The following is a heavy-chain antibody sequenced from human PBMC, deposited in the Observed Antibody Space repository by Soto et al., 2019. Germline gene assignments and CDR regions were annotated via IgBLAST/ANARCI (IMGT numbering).Heavy chain of an antibody. CDR2: IYPGDSDT. D-gene: IGHD6-19*01. V-gene: IGHV5-51*01. CDR1: GYSFTSYW. CDR3: ARHEARYSSGWPAIDY. Sequence: GESLKISCKGSGYSFTSYWIGWVRQMPGKGLEWMGIIYPGDSDTRYSPSFQGQVTISADKSISTAYLQWSSLKASDTAMYYCARHEARYSSGWPAIDYWGQGTLVTVSS. J-gene: IGHJ4*02.